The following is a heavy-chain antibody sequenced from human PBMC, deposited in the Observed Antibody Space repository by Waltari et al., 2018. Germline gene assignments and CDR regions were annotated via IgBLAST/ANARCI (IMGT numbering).Heavy chain of an antibody. J-gene: IGHJ4*02. D-gene: IGHD2-15*01. CDR2: FIYNANT. Sequence: QLQLQESGPGLVKPSETLSLTCSVSGDSLSSTSYYWGWIRQSPGKGLEWIGSFIYNANTYYNPSLKSRVTISVDTSKNHFSLQLRSVTAADTAMYYCARPGRIGGGSLMGLDYWGQGTLVTVSS. V-gene: IGHV4-39*02. CDR1: GDSLSSTSYY. CDR3: ARPGRIGGGSLMGLDY.